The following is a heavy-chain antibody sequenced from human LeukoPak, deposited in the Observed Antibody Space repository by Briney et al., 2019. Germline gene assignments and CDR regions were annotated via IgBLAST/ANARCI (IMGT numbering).Heavy chain of an antibody. CDR3: ARPVDCSSTICTGAMDV. CDR2: IDHIGRT. V-gene: IGHV4-34*01. J-gene: IGHJ6*02. CDR1: GESFSQYY. D-gene: IGHD2-2*01. Sequence: SETLSLTCAVYGESFSQYYWNWVRQSPGKGLEWIGEIDHIGRTKYNPSLKSRVTISADRSKNQFSLKLNSVTAADTAMYYCARPVDCSSTICTGAMDVWGQGTTVIVTS.